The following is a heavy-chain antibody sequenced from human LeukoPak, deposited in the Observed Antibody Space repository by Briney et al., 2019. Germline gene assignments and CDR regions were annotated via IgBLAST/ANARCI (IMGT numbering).Heavy chain of an antibody. V-gene: IGHV1-58*02. D-gene: IGHD1-26*01. Sequence: SVKVSCKTSGFSFSNSAMQWVRQARGQRLEWIGWIIVGSGRTHYAQNLQERITITRDMSTNIAYMELSSLRSDDTAVYYCAAELYSGTYGRCCSFAFWGQGTQVAVSS. CDR2: IIVGSGRT. CDR3: AAELYSGTYGRCCSFAF. CDR1: GFSFSNSA. J-gene: IGHJ4*02.